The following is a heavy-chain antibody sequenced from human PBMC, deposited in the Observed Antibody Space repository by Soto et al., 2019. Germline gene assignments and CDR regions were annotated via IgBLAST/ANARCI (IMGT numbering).Heavy chain of an antibody. J-gene: IGHJ4*02. V-gene: IGHV3-21*01. D-gene: IGHD4-17*01. CDR2: ISSSSSYI. CDR1: GFTFSIYS. CDR3: ARNYGDPSSFGY. Sequence: PGGSLRLCCASSGFTFSIYSMNWVRQAPGKGLEWVSSISSSSSYIYYADSVKGRFSISRDNAKYSLYLQMNSLRAEDTAVYYCARNYGDPSSFGYWGQGTLVTVSS.